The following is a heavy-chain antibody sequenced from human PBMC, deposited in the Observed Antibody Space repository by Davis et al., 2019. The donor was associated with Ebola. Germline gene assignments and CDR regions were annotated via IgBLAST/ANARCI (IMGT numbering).Heavy chain of an antibody. Sequence: PSETLSLTCTVSGGSISSYYWSWVRQAPGKGLEWVSVIYSGGSTYYADSVKGRFTISRDNSKNTLYLQMNSLRAEDTAVYYCARAPFYGSGYYDYYYGMDVWGQGTTVTVSS. CDR2: IYSGGST. J-gene: IGHJ6*02. D-gene: IGHD3-3*01. V-gene: IGHV3-66*01. CDR3: ARAPFYGSGYYDYYYGMDV. CDR1: GGSISSYY.